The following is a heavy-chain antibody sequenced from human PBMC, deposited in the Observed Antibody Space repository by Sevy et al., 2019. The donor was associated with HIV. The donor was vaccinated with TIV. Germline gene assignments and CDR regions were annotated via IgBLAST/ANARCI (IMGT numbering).Heavy chain of an antibody. Sequence: SETLSLTCTVSGGSINNYYWSWIRQPPGKGLEWIGYIYYSGPTNYNPSLKSRVTISVDTSKNQFSLKLSSVTAADMAVYYCARGTYCTGGTCPGSWFDPWGQGTLVTVSS. CDR2: IYYSGPT. D-gene: IGHD2-15*01. V-gene: IGHV4-59*01. CDR1: GGSINNYY. CDR3: ARGTYCTGGTCPGSWFDP. J-gene: IGHJ5*02.